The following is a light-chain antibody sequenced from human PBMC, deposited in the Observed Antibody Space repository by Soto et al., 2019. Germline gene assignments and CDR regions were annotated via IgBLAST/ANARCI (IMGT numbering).Light chain of an antibody. J-gene: IGKJ2*01. CDR2: TAA. V-gene: IGKV1-39*01. CDR3: QHGYSAPYT. Sequence: IHMTQTPSSLSASVGDRVTITCRASQRITTYLNRYQQKPGKAPKLLISTAANLQGGVQSRISGGGPGTDCTLSITTLLHEGFTTFFCQHGYSAPYTVGQGTKLEIK. CDR1: QRITTY.